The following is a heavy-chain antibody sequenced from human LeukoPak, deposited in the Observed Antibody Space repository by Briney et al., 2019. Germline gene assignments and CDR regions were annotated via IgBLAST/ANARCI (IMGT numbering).Heavy chain of an antibody. CDR2: IIPIFGTA. CDR1: GGTFSSYA. V-gene: IGHV1-69*13. J-gene: IGHJ4*02. Sequence: SVKVSCKASGGTFSSYAISWVRQAPGQGLEWMGGIIPIFGTANYAQKFQGRVTITADESTSTAYMELSSLRSEDTAVYYCARQTGQNIVVVPAPYYFDYWGQGTLVTVSS. D-gene: IGHD2-2*01. CDR3: ARQTGQNIVVVPAPYYFDY.